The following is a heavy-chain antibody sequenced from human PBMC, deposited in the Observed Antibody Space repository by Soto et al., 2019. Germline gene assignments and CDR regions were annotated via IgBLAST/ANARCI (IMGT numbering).Heavy chain of an antibody. V-gene: IGHV1-18*01. CDR3: ARTDKGYYVPTLDN. D-gene: IGHD3-22*01. CDR1: GYTFTTYG. CDR2: ITPYNDDT. Sequence: QIQLVQSGAEVKEPGDSVRVSCKTYGYTFTTYGIIWVRQAPGRGLEWMGWITPYNDDTNYAQNLQGRVTMSTDTSTSTAFLDLRSLRSDDTAGYYCARTDKGYYVPTLDNWGKGTLVTVS. J-gene: IGHJ4*02.